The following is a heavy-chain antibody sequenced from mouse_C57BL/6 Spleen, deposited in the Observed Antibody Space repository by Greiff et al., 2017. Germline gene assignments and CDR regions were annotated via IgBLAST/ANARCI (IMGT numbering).Heavy chain of an antibody. J-gene: IGHJ2*01. CDR3: ARTYDYLFDY. Sequence: QVQLQQSGAELVMPGASVKLSCKASGYTFTSYWMHWVKQRPGQGLEWIGEIDPSDSYTNYNQKFKGKSTLTVDKSSSTAYMQLSSLTSEDSAVYYCARTYDYLFDYWGQGTTLTVSS. D-gene: IGHD2-4*01. CDR1: GYTFTSYW. CDR2: IDPSDSYT. V-gene: IGHV1-69*01.